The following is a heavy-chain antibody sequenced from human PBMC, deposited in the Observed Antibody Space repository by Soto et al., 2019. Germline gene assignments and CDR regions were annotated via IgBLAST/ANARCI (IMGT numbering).Heavy chain of an antibody. CDR2: ISAYNHYT. J-gene: IGHJ4*02. Sequence: QVDLVQSGPEVRKPGASVNVSCKASGYTFSTYGISWVRQAPGQGLEWMGWISAYNHYTNYAQKFQGRDTMTTDTSTNTAYMELRSLRSGDTAMYFCARVGPSREVPYPFEYWGQGTLVTVSS. CDR3: ARVGPSREVPYPFEY. CDR1: GYTFSTYG. D-gene: IGHD1-26*01. V-gene: IGHV1-18*01.